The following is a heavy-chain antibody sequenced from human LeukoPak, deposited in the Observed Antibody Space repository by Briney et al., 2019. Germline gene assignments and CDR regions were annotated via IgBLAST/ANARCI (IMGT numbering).Heavy chain of an antibody. Sequence: GGSLRLSCAASGFTFSSYSMNWVRQAPGKVLEWVSSISSSSSYIYYADSVKGRFTISRDNAKNSLYLQMNSLRAEDTAVYYCAKDNGAVGGYSYGIDYWGQGTLVTVSS. CDR3: AKDNGAVGGYSYGIDY. J-gene: IGHJ4*02. CDR1: GFTFSSYS. CDR2: ISSSSSYI. D-gene: IGHD5-18*01. V-gene: IGHV3-21*01.